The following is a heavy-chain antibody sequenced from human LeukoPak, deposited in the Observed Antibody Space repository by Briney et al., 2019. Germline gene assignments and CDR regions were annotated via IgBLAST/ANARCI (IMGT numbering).Heavy chain of an antibody. D-gene: IGHD3-10*01. J-gene: IGHJ4*02. CDR3: ARGRSRYMVRGVIFDY. CDR1: GGSFRGYY. Sequence: PSETLSLTCAVYGGSFRGYYWSWIRQPPGKGLEWIGEINHSGSTNYNPSLKSRVTISVDTSKNQFSLKLSSVTAADTAVYYCARGRSRYMVRGVIFDYWGQGTLVTVSS. CDR2: INHSGST. V-gene: IGHV4-34*01.